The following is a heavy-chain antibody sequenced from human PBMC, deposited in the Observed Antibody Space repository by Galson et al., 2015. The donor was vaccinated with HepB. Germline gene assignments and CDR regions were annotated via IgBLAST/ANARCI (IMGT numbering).Heavy chain of an antibody. CDR2: ISAYNGNT. CDR1: GYTFTSYG. V-gene: IGHV1-18*01. J-gene: IGHJ4*02. Sequence: SVKVSCKASGYTFTSYGISWVRQAPGQGLEWMGWISAYNGNTKYAQKLQGRVTMTTDTSTSTAYMELRSLRSDDTAVYYCARERAVTTSIYYFDYWGQGTLVTVSS. CDR3: ARERAVTTSIYYFDY. D-gene: IGHD4-17*01.